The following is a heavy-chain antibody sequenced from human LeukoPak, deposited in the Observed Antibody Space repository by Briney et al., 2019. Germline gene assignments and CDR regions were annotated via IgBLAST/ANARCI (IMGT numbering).Heavy chain of an antibody. CDR2: IYYSGST. V-gene: IGHV4-39*01. J-gene: IGHJ4*02. Sequence: SETLSLTCTVSGGSISSYYWGWIRQPPGKGLEWIGSIYYSGSTYYNPSLKSRVTISVDTSKNQFSLKLSSVTAADTAVYYCARQGLQDGYNYPHTNPFDYWGQGTLVTVSS. CDR3: ARQGLQDGYNYPHTNPFDY. D-gene: IGHD5-24*01. CDR1: GGSISSYY.